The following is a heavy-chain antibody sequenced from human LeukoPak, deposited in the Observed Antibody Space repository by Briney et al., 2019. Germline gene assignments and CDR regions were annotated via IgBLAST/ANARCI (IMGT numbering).Heavy chain of an antibody. J-gene: IGHJ6*03. CDR1: GFTFSSYS. V-gene: IGHV3-21*01. CDR3: ARLTTVHPYYYYYYMDV. CDR2: ISSSSSYI. Sequence: GGSLRLSCAASGFTFSSYSMNWVRQAPGKGLEWVSSISSSSSYIYYADSVKGRFTISRDNAKNSLYLQMYSLRAEDTAVYYCARLTTVHPYYYYYYMDVWGKGTTVTVSS. D-gene: IGHD4-17*01.